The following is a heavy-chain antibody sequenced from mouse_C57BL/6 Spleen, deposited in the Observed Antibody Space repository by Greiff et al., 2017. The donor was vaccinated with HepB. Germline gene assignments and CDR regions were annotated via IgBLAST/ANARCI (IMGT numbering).Heavy chain of an antibody. CDR1: GYTFTSYW. D-gene: IGHD2-4*01. CDR2: IHPNSGST. CDR3: ARGDDYDWFAY. Sequence: QVQLQQSGAELVKPGASVKLSCKASGYTFTSYWMHWVKQRPGQGLEWIGMIHPNSGSTNYNEKFKSKATLTVDKSSSTAYIQLSSLTSEDSAVYYCARGDDYDWFAYWGQGTLVTVSA. V-gene: IGHV1-64*01. J-gene: IGHJ3*01.